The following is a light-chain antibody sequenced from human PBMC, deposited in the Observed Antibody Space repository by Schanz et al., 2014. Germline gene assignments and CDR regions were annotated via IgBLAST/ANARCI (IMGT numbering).Light chain of an antibody. CDR2: DVS. CDR1: SSDVGGYNY. V-gene: IGLV2-11*01. Sequence: QSALTQPRSVSGSPGQSVAISCTGTSSDVGGYNYVSWYQHHPGKAPKLMIYDVSKRPSGVPDRFSGSKSGNTASLTISGLQADNEAEYYCCSYAGNYTRVFGGGTKLTVL. J-gene: IGLJ2*01. CDR3: CSYAGNYTRV.